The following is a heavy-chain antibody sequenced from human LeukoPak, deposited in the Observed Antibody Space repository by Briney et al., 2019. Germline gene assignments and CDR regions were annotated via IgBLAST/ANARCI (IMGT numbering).Heavy chain of an antibody. CDR1: GGSISNYY. V-gene: IGHV4-4*07. D-gene: IGHD2-15*01. Sequence: PSETLSLTCSVSGGSISNYYWSWIRQPAGKGLDWIGRISTGGSTNYKPSLRSRVTISMDASKDQFSLRLSSVTAADTAVYYCARERGTIAVPYYFDFWGPGILVTVSS. CDR2: ISTGGST. CDR3: ARERGTIAVPYYFDF. J-gene: IGHJ4*02.